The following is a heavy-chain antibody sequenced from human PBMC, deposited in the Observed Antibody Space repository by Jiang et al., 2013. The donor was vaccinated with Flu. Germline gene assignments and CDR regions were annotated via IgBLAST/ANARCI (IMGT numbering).Heavy chain of an antibody. CDR3: ARDNSAYYYDLGDYSYAMDV. J-gene: IGHJ6*02. Sequence: QAPRTRDVEWMDGVSAYNSNTNYAHEVQGRVTMTRDTSTSTAYMELRSLRSDDTAVYYCARDNSAYYYDLGDYSYAMDVWGQGTTVTASS. V-gene: IGHV1-18*01. D-gene: IGHD3-22*01. CDR2: VSAYNSNT.